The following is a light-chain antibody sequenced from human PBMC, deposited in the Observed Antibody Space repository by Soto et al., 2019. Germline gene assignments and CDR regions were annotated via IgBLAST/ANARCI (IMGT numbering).Light chain of an antibody. CDR1: SSNVGSYKL. V-gene: IGLV2-14*02. Sequence: QSVLTQPASVSGSPGQSITISCTGTSSNVGSYKLVSWYQQHPGKAPKLLIYEVRNRPSGLSYRFSGSKSGNTASLTISSLLPEDEADYFCSSFSSRNTLVFGGGTKLTVL. J-gene: IGLJ2*01. CDR2: EVR. CDR3: SSFSSRNTLV.